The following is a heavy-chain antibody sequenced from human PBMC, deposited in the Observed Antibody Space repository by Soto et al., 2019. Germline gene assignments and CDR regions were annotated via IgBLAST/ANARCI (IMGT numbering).Heavy chain of an antibody. CDR3: ARSSTSSSSRYYSYCMDV. V-gene: IGHV1-69*12. D-gene: IGHD6-13*01. CDR1: GGTFSSYA. J-gene: IGHJ6*02. Sequence: QVQLVQSGAEVKKPGSSVKVSCKASGGTFSSYAISWVRQAPGQGLEWMGGIIPIFGTATYAQKFQGRVTITANESTSTADMELPSLRSDDTAVYYCARSSTSSSSRYYSYCMDVWGQGTTVTVSS. CDR2: IIPIFGTA.